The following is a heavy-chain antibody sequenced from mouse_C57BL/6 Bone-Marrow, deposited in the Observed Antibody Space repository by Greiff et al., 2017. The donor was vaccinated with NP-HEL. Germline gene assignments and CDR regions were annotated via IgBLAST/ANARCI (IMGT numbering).Heavy chain of an antibody. J-gene: IGHJ3*01. CDR1: GYTFTSYW. Sequence: QVQLQQPGAELVKPGASVKLSCKASGYTFTSYWMQWVKQRPGQGLEWIGEIDPSDSYTNYNQKFKGKATLTVDTSSSTAYMQLSSLTSEDSAVYYCARWIYYDYDGFAYWAQGTLVTVSA. CDR2: IDPSDSYT. V-gene: IGHV1-50*01. D-gene: IGHD2-4*01. CDR3: ARWIYYDYDGFAY.